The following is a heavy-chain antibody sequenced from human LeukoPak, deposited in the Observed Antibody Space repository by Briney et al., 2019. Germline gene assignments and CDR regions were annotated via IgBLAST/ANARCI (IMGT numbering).Heavy chain of an antibody. CDR1: GFSLSTGGVG. J-gene: IGHJ4*02. V-gene: IGHV2-5*01. D-gene: IGHD6-25*01. Sequence: SGPTLVKPTQTLTLTCTFSGFSLSTGGVGVAWILQPPGKALGWLAVIYWNDDKRYSPSLNSRLTITKDTSENQVVLTITNTDPVDTATYYSAHKHSSEVDDSGQGTPVTVSS. CDR3: AHKHSSEVDD. CDR2: IYWNDDK.